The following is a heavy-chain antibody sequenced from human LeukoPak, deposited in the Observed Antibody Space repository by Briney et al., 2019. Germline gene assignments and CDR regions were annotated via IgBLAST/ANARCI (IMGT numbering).Heavy chain of an antibody. Sequence: GASVKVSCKASGYTITSYYMHWVRQAPGQGLEWMGIINPSGGSTSYAQKFQGRVTMTRDTSTSTVYMELSSLRSEDTAVYYCAREFYDSSVAWYFDLWGRGTLVTVSS. D-gene: IGHD3-22*01. CDR1: GYTITSYY. V-gene: IGHV1-46*01. J-gene: IGHJ2*01. CDR2: INPSGGST. CDR3: AREFYDSSVAWYFDL.